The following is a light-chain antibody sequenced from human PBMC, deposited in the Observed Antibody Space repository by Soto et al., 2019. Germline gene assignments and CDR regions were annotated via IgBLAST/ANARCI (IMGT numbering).Light chain of an antibody. CDR1: SSDVGAFNF. Sequence: QSALTQPAFVSGSPGQSITISCTGTSSDVGAFNFVSWYQQHPGKAPKLMIYDVRHRPSGVSDRFSGSKSGNTASLTIYGLQAEDEADYYCTSHTTTSPPVLFGGGTKVTVL. CDR3: TSHTTTSPPVL. V-gene: IGLV2-14*03. CDR2: DVR. J-gene: IGLJ2*01.